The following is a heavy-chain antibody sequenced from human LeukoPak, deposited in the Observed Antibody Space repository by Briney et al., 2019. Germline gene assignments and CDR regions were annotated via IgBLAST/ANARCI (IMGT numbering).Heavy chain of an antibody. V-gene: IGHV4-4*07. CDR2: IYTSGST. Sequence: SETLSLTCTVSGGSIGSYYWSWIRQPAGKGLEWIGRIYTSGSTNYNPSLKSRVTMSVDTSKNQFSLKLSSVTAADTAVYYCARDYGTDADGDAFDIWGQGTMVTVSS. CDR3: ARDYGTDADGDAFDI. CDR1: GGSIGSYY. D-gene: IGHD1-7*01. J-gene: IGHJ3*02.